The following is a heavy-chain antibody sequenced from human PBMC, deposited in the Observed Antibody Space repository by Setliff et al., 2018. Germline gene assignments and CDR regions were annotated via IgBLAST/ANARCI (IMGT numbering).Heavy chain of an antibody. V-gene: IGHV4-59*01. D-gene: IGHD3-10*01. Sequence: SETLSLTCSVSGASINRDYWNWIRQPPGKGLEWIGYIHYSGSTNYNPSLKSRVTISFNTSKNQISLKLSSVTPADAAVYYCARGSEFHYGSGTIDSWGPGTLVTVSS. J-gene: IGHJ4*02. CDR2: IHYSGST. CDR3: ARGSEFHYGSGTIDS. CDR1: GASINRDY.